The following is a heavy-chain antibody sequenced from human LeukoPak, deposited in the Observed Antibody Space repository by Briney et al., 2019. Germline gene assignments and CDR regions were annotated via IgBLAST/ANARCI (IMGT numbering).Heavy chain of an antibody. CDR2: INHSGST. Sequence: SETLSLTCAVYGGSFSGYYWSWIRQPPGKGLEWIGEINHSGSTNYNPSLKGRISISVDTSKNQFSLKVRSVTAADTAVYYCAREAPSGNIDYWGQGTLVTVSS. CDR3: AREAPSGNIDY. J-gene: IGHJ4*02. D-gene: IGHD3-10*01. V-gene: IGHV4-34*01. CDR1: GGSFSGYY.